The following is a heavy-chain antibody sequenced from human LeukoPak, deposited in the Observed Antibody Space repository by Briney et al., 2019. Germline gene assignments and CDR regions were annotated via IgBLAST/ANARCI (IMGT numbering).Heavy chain of an antibody. V-gene: IGHV1-69*05. D-gene: IGHD6-13*01. CDR2: IIPIFGTA. CDR1: GGTFSSYA. CDR3: ARGPEGAAAPFDY. J-gene: IGHJ4*02. Sequence: SVKVSCKASGGTFSSYAISWVRQAPGQGLEWMGGIIPIFGTANYAQKFQGRVTITTDESTSTAFMELSSLRSEDTAVYYCARGPEGAAAPFDYWGQGTLVTVSS.